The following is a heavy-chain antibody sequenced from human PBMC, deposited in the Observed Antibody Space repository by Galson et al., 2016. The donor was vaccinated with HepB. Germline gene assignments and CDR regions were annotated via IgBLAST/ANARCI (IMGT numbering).Heavy chain of an antibody. CDR2: THHSGTT. CDR3: ARHTSVSGTRGFDS. D-gene: IGHD3-3*01. V-gene: IGHV4/OR15-8*02. J-gene: IGHJ4*01. CDR1: GGSISTNW. Sequence: SETLSLTCVVSGGSISTNWWSWVRQPPGKRLDWIGETHHSGTTYFNPSLSSRVTISIDNSNNQLSLRLSSVTAADTAVYYCARHTSVSGTRGFDSWGQGTLVTVSS.